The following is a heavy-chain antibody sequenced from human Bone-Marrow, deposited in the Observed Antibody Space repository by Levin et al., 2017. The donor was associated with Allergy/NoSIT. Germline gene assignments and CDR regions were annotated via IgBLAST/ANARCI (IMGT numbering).Heavy chain of an antibody. D-gene: IGHD3-22*01. J-gene: IGHJ3*02. CDR1: GYTFTDYY. Sequence: PVASVKVSCKASGYTFTDYYMNWVRQAPGQGLEWMGWINPNSGGTNYAQKFQGRVTMTRDTSISTAYMELSGLRSDDTAVYYCARDPDYYDRAFDIWGQGTMVTVSS. CDR3: ARDPDYYDRAFDI. V-gene: IGHV1-2*02. CDR2: INPNSGGT.